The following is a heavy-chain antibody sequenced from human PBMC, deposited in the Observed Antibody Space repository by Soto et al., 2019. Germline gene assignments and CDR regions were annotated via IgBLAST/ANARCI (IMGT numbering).Heavy chain of an antibody. D-gene: IGHD6-6*01. J-gene: IGHJ4*02. CDR2: INSDGSSR. CDR3: APYTYSTSYRGPN. Sequence: GPLRLSCAASGFTFSSYWMHWVRQAPGKGLVWVSRINSDGSSRTYADSVKGRFTISRDNAKNTLYLQMNSLRAEDTAVYYCAPYTYSTSYRGPNWGKGTLVTVSS. V-gene: IGHV3-74*01. CDR1: GFTFSSYW.